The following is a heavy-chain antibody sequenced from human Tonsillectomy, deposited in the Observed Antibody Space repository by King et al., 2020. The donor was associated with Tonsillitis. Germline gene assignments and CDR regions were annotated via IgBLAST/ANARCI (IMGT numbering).Heavy chain of an antibody. Sequence: VQLVESGGGLVKPGGSLRLSGAASGFTFSSYSMNGVRQAPGKGLECVSSISSSSIYIYYAESAKGRFTISRDNAKNSLYLQRNSVRAEDTAVYYCARVDGITIWTWGQGTLVTVSS. J-gene: IGHJ4*02. CDR3: ARVDGITIWT. CDR1: GFTFSSYS. CDR2: ISSSSIYI. D-gene: IGHD3-10*01. V-gene: IGHV3-21*01.